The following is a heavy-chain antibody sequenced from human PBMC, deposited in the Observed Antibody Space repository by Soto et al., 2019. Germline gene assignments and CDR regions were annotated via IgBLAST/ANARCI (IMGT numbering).Heavy chain of an antibody. J-gene: IGHJ6*02. Sequence: QVQLQESGPGLVKPSETLSLTCTVSGGSVISGSYYWSWIRQPPGKGLEWVGCISDTGSGAYNPSLKSRVTISVHTSQRQFSLRLNSVTAADTAVYYCARAHSGYDPLGMDVWGQGTTVTVSS. CDR2: ISDTGSG. V-gene: IGHV4-61*01. D-gene: IGHD5-12*01. CDR3: ARAHSGYDPLGMDV. CDR1: GGSVISGSYY.